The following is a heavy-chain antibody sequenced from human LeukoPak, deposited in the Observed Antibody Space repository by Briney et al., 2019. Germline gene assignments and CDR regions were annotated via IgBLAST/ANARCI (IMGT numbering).Heavy chain of an antibody. V-gene: IGHV3-9*01. J-gene: IGHJ6*02. CDR1: GFTFADYA. Sequence: HPGGSLRLSCAASGFTFADYAMHWVRQAPGKGLEWVSGISWNSGSIGYADSVKGRFTISRDNAKNSLYLQTNSLRAEDTALYYCAKDRAYCTNGVCHYYYYYGMDVWGQGATVTVSS. D-gene: IGHD2-8*01. CDR3: AKDRAYCTNGVCHYYYYYGMDV. CDR2: ISWNSGSI.